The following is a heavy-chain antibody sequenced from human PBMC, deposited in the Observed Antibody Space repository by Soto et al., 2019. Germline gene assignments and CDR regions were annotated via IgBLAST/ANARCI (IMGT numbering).Heavy chain of an antibody. V-gene: IGHV1-2*04. J-gene: IGHJ6*03. CDR1: GYTFTGYY. CDR2: INPNSGGT. CDR3: ARDRWFGEGKPGGYYYYYMDV. Sequence: ASVKVSCKASGYTFTGYYMHWVRQAPGQGLEWMGWINPNSGGTNYAQKFQGWVTMTRDTSISTAYMELSRLRSDDTAVYYCARDRWFGEGKPGGYYYYYMDVWGKGTTVTVSS. D-gene: IGHD3-10*01.